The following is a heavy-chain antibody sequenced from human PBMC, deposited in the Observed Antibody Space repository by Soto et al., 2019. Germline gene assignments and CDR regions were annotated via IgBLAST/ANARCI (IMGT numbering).Heavy chain of an antibody. V-gene: IGHV3-7*01. D-gene: IGHD2-2*01. Sequence: GGSLRLSCAASGFTFSSYWMSWVRQAPGKGLEWVANIKQDGSEKYYVDSVKGRFTISRDNAKNSLYLQMNSLRAEDTAVYYCARDWSLNYQTHLYYFDYWGQGTLVTVSS. CDR1: GFTFSSYW. J-gene: IGHJ4*02. CDR2: IKQDGSEK. CDR3: ARDWSLNYQTHLYYFDY.